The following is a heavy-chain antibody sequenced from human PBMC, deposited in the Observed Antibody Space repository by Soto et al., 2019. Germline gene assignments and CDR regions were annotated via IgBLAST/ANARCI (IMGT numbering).Heavy chain of an antibody. D-gene: IGHD3-3*01. CDR3: ARIPLRVFWSGYKAYYFDY. CDR1: GGSFSGYY. Sequence: SETLSLTCAVYGGSFSGYYWSWIRQPPGKGLEWIGEINHSGSTNYNPSLKSRVTISVDTSKNQFSLKLSSVTAADTAVYYCARIPLRVFWSGYKAYYFDYWGQGTLVTVSS. J-gene: IGHJ4*02. CDR2: INHSGST. V-gene: IGHV4-34*01.